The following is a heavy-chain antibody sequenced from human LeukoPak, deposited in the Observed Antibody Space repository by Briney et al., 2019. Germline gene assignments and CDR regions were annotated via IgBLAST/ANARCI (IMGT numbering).Heavy chain of an antibody. Sequence: SETLSLTCTVSGASVSSSGYYWSWIRQPPGKGLEWIGYIYHSGSTNYNPSLKSRVTISVDTSKNQFSLKLTSMTAADTAAYYCGRETIAATGTSVSFDYWGQGTLVTVSS. CDR1: GASVSSSGYY. CDR3: GRETIAATGTSVSFDY. V-gene: IGHV4-61*08. D-gene: IGHD6-13*01. CDR2: IYHSGST. J-gene: IGHJ4*02.